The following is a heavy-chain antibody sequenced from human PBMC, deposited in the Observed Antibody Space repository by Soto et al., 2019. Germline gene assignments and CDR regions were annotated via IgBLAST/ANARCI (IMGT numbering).Heavy chain of an antibody. D-gene: IGHD6-6*01. CDR3: ARDVSIDRAYYYMDV. Sequence: SETLSLTCTVSGGSISSYYWSWIRQPPGKGLEWIGYIYYSGSTNYNPSLKSRVTISVDTSKNQFSLKLSSVTAADTAVYYCARDVSIDRAYYYMDVWGKGTTVTVSS. CDR1: GGSISSYY. J-gene: IGHJ6*03. V-gene: IGHV4-59*01. CDR2: IYYSGST.